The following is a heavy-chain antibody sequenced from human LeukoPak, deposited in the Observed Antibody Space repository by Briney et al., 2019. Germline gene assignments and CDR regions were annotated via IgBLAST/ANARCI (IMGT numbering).Heavy chain of an antibody. CDR3: ARELIYGSKSYYTP. CDR2: ISSSSSYI. V-gene: IGHV3-21*01. J-gene: IGHJ5*02. D-gene: IGHD3-10*01. Sequence: GGSLRLSCAASGFTFSSYSMNRVRQAPGKGLEWVSSISSSSSYIYYADSVKGRFTISRDNAKNSLYLQMNSLRAEDSAVYYCARELIYGSKSYYTPWGQGTLVTVSS. CDR1: GFTFSSYS.